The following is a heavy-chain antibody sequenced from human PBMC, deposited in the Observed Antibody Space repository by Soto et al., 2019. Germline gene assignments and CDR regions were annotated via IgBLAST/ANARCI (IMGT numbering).Heavy chain of an antibody. CDR1: GGTFSSYT. V-gene: IGHV1-69*02. D-gene: IGHD2-8*01. CDR2: IIPILGIA. J-gene: IGHJ4*02. CDR3: ARGDWGMPGDY. Sequence: ASVKVSCKASGGTFSSYTISWVRQAPGQGLEWMGRIIPILGIANYAQKFQGRVTITADKSTSTAYMELSSLRSEDTAVYYCARGDWGMPGDYWGQGTLVTVPQ.